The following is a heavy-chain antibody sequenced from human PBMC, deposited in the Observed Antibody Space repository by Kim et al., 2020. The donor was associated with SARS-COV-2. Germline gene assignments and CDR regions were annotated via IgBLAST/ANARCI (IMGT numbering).Heavy chain of an antibody. CDR3: ARGRYDILTGYYLKDY. V-gene: IGHV4-59*01. CDR2: IYYSGST. J-gene: IGHJ4*02. CDR1: GGSISSYY. Sequence: SETLSLTCTVSGGSISSYYWSWIRQPPGKGLEWIGYIYYSGSTNYNPSLKSRVTISVDTSKNQFSLKLSSVTAADTAVYYCARGRYDILTGYYLKDYWGQGTLVTVSS. D-gene: IGHD3-9*01.